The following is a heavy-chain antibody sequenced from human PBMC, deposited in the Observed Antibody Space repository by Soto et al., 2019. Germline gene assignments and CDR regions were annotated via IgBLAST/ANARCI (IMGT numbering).Heavy chain of an antibody. CDR3: AREVSGTGAFDY. D-gene: IGHD2-8*02. J-gene: IGHJ4*02. CDR1: GGSITSVNHY. Sequence: QVQLEQSGPGLVKPAQTLSLTCKISGGSITSVNHYWSWIRQSPGEGLEWIGYIFDSGTTHYNPSPKGRVPISGDASQSQFSLTIHSVTAADTAVYYCAREVSGTGAFDYWGQGTLVTVSS. V-gene: IGHV4-31*02. CDR2: IFDSGTT.